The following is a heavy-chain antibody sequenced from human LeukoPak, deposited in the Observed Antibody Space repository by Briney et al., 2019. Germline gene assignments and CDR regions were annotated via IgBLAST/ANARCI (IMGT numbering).Heavy chain of an antibody. CDR1: AFPFSTYV. V-gene: IGHV3-23*01. D-gene: IGHD1-14*01. J-gene: IGHJ4*02. CDR2: ISGDGART. Sequence: GGSLRLPCAASAFPFSTYVMSWVRQAPGGGLEWISSISGDGARTYYTNSVKGRLTISRDNPKNTLFLQVNSLRVGDTAVYYCAKGGLTTPLHYWGQGTLVTVSS. CDR3: AKGGLTTPLHY.